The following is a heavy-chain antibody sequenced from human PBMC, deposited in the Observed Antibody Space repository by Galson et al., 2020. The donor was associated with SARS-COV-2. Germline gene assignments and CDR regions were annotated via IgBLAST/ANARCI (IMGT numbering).Heavy chain of an antibody. Sequence: QAGGSLRLSCAASGFTFSSYAMHWVRQAPGKGLEWVAVISYDGSNKYYADSVKGRFTISRDNSKNTLYLQMNSLRAEDTAVYYCAREAPLLKSAFDIWGQGTMVTVSS. CDR2: ISYDGSNK. V-gene: IGHV3-30-3*01. J-gene: IGHJ3*02. CDR1: GFTFSSYA. CDR3: AREAPLLKSAFDI. D-gene: IGHD2-8*02.